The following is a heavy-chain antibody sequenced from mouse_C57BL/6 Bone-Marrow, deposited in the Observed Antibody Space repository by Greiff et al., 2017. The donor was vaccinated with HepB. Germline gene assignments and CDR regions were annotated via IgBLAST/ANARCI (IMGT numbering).Heavy chain of an antibody. D-gene: IGHD2-10*02. Sequence: EVKLVESGTVLARPGASVKMSCKTSGYTFTSYWMHWVKQRPGQGLEWIGAIYPGNSDTSYNQKFKGKAKLTAVTSASTAYMELSSLTNEESAVYYCTGVWPYYYAMDYWGQGTSVTVSS. CDR3: TGVWPYYYAMDY. J-gene: IGHJ4*01. CDR1: GYTFTSYW. CDR2: IYPGNSDT. V-gene: IGHV1-5*01.